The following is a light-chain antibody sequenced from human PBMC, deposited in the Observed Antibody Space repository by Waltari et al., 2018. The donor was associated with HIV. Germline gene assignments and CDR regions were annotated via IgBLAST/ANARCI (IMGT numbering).Light chain of an antibody. CDR1: QSVSSSY. CDR3: QQYGSSRT. J-gene: IGKJ1*01. V-gene: IGKV3-20*01. Sequence: EIVLTQSPGTLSLSPGERATLSCRASQSVSSSYLAWYQQKPGLAPRLLIFDTSTRATGIPDRFSGSGSGTDFTLTISRLDPEDFAVYYCQQYGSSRTFGQGTKVEIK. CDR2: DTS.